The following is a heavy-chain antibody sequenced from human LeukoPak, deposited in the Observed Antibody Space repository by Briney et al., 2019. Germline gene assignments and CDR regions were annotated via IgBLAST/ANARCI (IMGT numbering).Heavy chain of an antibody. Sequence: PSETLSLTCAVYGEYFSTYYYSWIRQPPGKGLEWIGEINHSGGTNYNPSLKSRVTISVDTSKKQFSLKLSSVTAADTAVYYCARGVDYYGVWGQGTLVTVSS. CDR1: GEYFSTYY. CDR3: ARGVDYYGV. J-gene: IGHJ4*02. CDR2: INHSGGT. D-gene: IGHD3-10*01. V-gene: IGHV4-34*01.